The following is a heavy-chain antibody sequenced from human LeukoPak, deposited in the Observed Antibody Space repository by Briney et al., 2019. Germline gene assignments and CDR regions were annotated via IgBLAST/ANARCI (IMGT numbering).Heavy chain of an antibody. D-gene: IGHD3-10*01. J-gene: IGHJ6*03. V-gene: IGHV3-66*04. CDR1: GFTVSSNY. CDR2: IYSGGST. Sequence: GGSLRLSCAASGFTVSSNYMSWVRQAPGKGLEWVSVIYSGGSTYYADSVKGRFTISRDNSKNTLYLQMNSLRAEDTAVYYCTRHGITMVRGVTNYYYYYMDVWGKGTTVTVSS. CDR3: TRHGITMVRGVTNYYYYYMDV.